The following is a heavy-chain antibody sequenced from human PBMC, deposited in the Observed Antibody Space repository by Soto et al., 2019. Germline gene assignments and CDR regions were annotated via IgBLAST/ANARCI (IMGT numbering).Heavy chain of an antibody. CDR2: IYYSGST. CDR1: GGSISSGDYY. J-gene: IGHJ4*02. CDR3: ARATVVTPRFDY. D-gene: IGHD4-17*01. V-gene: IGHV4-30-4*01. Sequence: QVQLQESGPGLVKPSQTLSLTCTVSGGSISSGDYYWSWIRQPPGKGLEWIGYIYYSGSTYYNPSLKSRXXIXVXXSKNQFSLKLSSVTAADTAVYYCARATVVTPRFDYWGQGTLVTVSS.